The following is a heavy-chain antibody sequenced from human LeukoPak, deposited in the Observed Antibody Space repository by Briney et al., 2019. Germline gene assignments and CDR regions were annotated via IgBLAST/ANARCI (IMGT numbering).Heavy chain of an antibody. V-gene: IGHV3-23*01. CDR1: GFTFSNFA. Sequence: PGGSLRLSCAASGFTFSNFAMSWVRQSPGKGLEWVSSISSSGDSTYYADSVKGRFTISRDNPKNTLYLQMNSLRDEDTAVYYCARLSTPNKGGYYYYGMDVWGQGTTVTVSS. CDR2: ISSSGDST. D-gene: IGHD1/OR15-1a*01. J-gene: IGHJ6*02. CDR3: ARLSTPNKGGYYYYGMDV.